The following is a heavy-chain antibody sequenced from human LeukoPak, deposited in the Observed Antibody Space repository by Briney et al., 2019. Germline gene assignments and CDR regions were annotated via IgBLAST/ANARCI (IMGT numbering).Heavy chain of an antibody. Sequence: GGSLRLSCAASGFTLRNYWMHWVRQTPGKGLLWVSRINGDGTGATYAGSVKGRFTISRDNAKNTLYLQMNSLRAEDTAVYYCARDGSPTVTTFDYWGQGTLVTVSS. D-gene: IGHD4-17*01. J-gene: IGHJ4*02. CDR2: INGDGTGA. CDR3: ARDGSPTVTTFDY. CDR1: GFTLRNYW. V-gene: IGHV3-74*01.